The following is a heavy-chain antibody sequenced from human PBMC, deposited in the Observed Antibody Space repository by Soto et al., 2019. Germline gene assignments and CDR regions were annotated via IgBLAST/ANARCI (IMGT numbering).Heavy chain of an antibody. D-gene: IGHD6-19*01. J-gene: IGHJ3*02. CDR3: ARWYSSGWYASAFDI. V-gene: IGHV1-18*01. CDR2: ISAYNGNT. CDR1: GYTFTSYG. Sequence: ASVKVSCKASGYTFTSYGISWVRQAPGQGLEWMGWISAYNGNTNYAQKLQGRVTMTTDTSTSTAYMERRSLRSDDTAVYYCARWYSSGWYASAFDIWGQGTMVTVSS.